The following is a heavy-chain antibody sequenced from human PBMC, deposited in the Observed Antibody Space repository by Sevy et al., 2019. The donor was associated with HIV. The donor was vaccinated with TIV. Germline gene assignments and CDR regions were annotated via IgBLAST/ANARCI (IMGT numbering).Heavy chain of an antibody. CDR2: IYQDGSEK. CDR3: AREGSYGDYMLSYYYGMDV. Sequence: GGSLRLSCAASGFSFRSYWMTWVRQAPGRGLEWVASIYQDGSEKYYMDSLKGRFTVSRDNAKNSLFLQMNSLRVEATAVYYCAREGSYGDYMLSYYYGMDVWGQGTTVTVSS. J-gene: IGHJ6*02. D-gene: IGHD4-17*01. CDR1: GFSFRSYW. V-gene: IGHV3-7*01.